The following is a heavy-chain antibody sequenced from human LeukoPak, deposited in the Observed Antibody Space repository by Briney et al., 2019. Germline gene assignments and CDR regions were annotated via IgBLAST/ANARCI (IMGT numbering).Heavy chain of an antibody. CDR1: GFTFSNYA. CDR2: ISRNGDIT. V-gene: IGHV3-64*04. J-gene: IGHJ4*02. Sequence: QPGRSLRLSCSASGFTFSNYALHWVRQAPGKGLEFVSGISRNGDITYYADSVKGRFTISRDNSKNTLYLQMNSQRAEDTAVYYCAREGRKGLMITFGGVYFDYWGQGTLVTVSS. CDR3: AREGRKGLMITFGGVYFDY. D-gene: IGHD3-16*01.